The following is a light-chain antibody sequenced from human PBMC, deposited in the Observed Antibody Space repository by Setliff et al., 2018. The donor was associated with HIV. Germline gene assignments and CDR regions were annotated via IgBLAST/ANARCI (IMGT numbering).Light chain of an antibody. CDR2: RNN. J-gene: IGLJ1*01. V-gene: IGLV1-47*01. Sequence: QSVLAQPPSASGTPGQRVTISCSGGSSNIGSNYVYWYQQLPGTAPKLLIYRNNQRPSGVPDRFSGSKSGTSASLAISGLRSEDEADYYCCSYAGSQTFLFGTGTKVTVL. CDR3: CSYAGSQTFL. CDR1: SSNIGSNY.